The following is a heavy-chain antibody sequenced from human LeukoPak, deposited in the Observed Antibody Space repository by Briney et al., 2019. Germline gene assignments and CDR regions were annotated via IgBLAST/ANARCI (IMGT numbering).Heavy chain of an antibody. V-gene: IGHV1-2*02. D-gene: IGHD6-13*01. CDR2: INPDSGGT. CDR3: ARQGIDAGSWYNALY. Sequence: GASVKVSCKASGYTFTGYYMHWVRQAPGQGLEWMGWINPDSGGTNYAQKFQGRVTMTRDTSISTAYMELSRLRSDDTAVYYCARQGIDAGSWYNALYWGQGTLVTVSS. CDR1: GYTFTGYY. J-gene: IGHJ4*02.